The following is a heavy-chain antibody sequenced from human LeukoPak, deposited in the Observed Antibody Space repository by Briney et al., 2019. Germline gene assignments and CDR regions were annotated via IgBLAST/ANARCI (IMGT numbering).Heavy chain of an antibody. CDR2: IYHSGST. Sequence: KPSETLSLTCAVSGGSISSGGYSWSWIRQPPGKGLEWIGYIYHSGSTYYNPSLKSRVTISVDRSKNQFSLKLSSVTAADTAVYYCARETLAYCGGDCYRSQGIYWYFDLWGRGTLVTVSS. V-gene: IGHV4-30-2*01. CDR1: GGSISSGGYS. CDR3: ARETLAYCGGDCYRSQGIYWYFDL. J-gene: IGHJ2*01. D-gene: IGHD2-21*02.